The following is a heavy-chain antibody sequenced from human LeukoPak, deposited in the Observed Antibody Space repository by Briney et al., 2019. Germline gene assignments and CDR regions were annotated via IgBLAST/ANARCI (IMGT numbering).Heavy chain of an antibody. CDR1: GGSISSGGYS. V-gene: IGHV4-30-2*01. CDR3: ARAGIQLFYDY. CDR2: IYHSGST. J-gene: IGHJ4*02. D-gene: IGHD5-18*01. Sequence: SETLSLTCAVSGGSISSGGYSWSWIRQPPGKGLEWIGYIYHSGSTYNNPSLKSRVTISVDRSKNQFSLKLSSVTAADTAVYYCARAGIQLFYDYWGQGTLVTVSS.